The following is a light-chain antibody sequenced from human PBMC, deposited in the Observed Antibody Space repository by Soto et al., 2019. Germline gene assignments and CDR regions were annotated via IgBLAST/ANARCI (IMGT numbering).Light chain of an antibody. CDR1: QGISRA. J-gene: IGKJ5*01. CDR2: DGS. V-gene: IGKV1D-13*01. Sequence: ALQLTQSPSSLSTSLGDSVTVTCRASQGISRALAWYQQKTGKPPKLLIYDGSTLQSGVPSRLSGSGSGTDLNLTISRLQPEDFATYYCQNVYNYPITCGQGTRLEIK. CDR3: QNVYNYPIT.